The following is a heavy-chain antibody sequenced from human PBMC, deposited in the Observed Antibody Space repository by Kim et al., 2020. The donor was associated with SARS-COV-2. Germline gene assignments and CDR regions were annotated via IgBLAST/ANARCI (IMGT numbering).Heavy chain of an antibody. CDR2: IRSKAYGGTA. V-gene: IGHV3-49*04. D-gene: IGHD3-10*01. CDR3: TRVTFTTLLGYSYYYGLDV. J-gene: IGHJ6*02. Sequence: GGSLRLSCTASGFSFGDYAMSWVRQAPGKGLEWVGFIRSKAYGGTAEYAASVKGRFTISRDDFETIAYMQMNTLKTEDTAVYYCTRVTFTTLLGYSYYYGLDVWGQGTTVTVSS. CDR1: GFSFGDYA.